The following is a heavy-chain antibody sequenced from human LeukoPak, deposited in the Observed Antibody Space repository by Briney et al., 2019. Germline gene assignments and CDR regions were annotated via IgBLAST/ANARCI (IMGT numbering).Heavy chain of an antibody. CDR3: AKDFSSASYTYYYYYMDV. Sequence: ASETLSLTCTVSGGSISTYYWNWIRQPPGKGLEWIGYVYYSGRTNYNPSLKSRVTISLDTSKNQFSLKVSSVTAADTAIYYCAKDFSSASYTYYYYYMDVWGKGTTVTVSS. CDR2: VYYSGRT. D-gene: IGHD6-25*01. J-gene: IGHJ6*03. CDR1: GGSISTYY. V-gene: IGHV4-59*12.